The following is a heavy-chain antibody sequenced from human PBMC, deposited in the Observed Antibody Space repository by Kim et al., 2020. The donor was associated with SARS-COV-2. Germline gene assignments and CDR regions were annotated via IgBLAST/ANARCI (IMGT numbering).Heavy chain of an antibody. V-gene: IGHV3-23*01. J-gene: IGHJ4*02. Sequence: GGSLRLSCAASGFTFSSYAMSWVRQAPGKGLEWVSTISGSGGCTYYTDSVKGRFAISRDNSKNTLYLQMNNLRAEDTAVYYCAKAETEAGTLRFDYWGQGTLVTVSS. CDR1: GFTFSSYA. CDR2: ISGSGGCT. CDR3: AKAETEAGTLRFDY. D-gene: IGHD6-13*01.